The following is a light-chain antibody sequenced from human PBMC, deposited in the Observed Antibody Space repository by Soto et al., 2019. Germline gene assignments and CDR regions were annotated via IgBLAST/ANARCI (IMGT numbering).Light chain of an antibody. CDR3: RSYTSTSTRV. CDR2: DVS. CDR1: SGDIGAYNY. Sequence: QSSLTQPASVSGSPGQSITISCTGTSGDIGAYNYVSWYQQHPGKAPKLIIHDVSNRPSGVSSRFSGSKSGNTASLTISGLQSEDEADYYCRSYTSTSTRVFGTGTKLTVL. J-gene: IGLJ1*01. V-gene: IGLV2-14*03.